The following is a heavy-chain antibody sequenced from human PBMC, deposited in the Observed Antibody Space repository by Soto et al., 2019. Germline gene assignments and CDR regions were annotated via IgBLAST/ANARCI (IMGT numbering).Heavy chain of an antibody. D-gene: IGHD3-22*01. CDR3: ARPNYYDSSGYII. CDR1: GGSISSYY. Sequence: SETLSLTCTVSGGSISSYYWSWIRQPPGKGLEWIGYIYYSGSTNYNPSLKSRVTISVDTSKNQFSLKLSSVTAADTAVYYCARPNYYDSSGYIIWGQGTLVTVSS. V-gene: IGHV4-59*08. CDR2: IYYSGST. J-gene: IGHJ4*02.